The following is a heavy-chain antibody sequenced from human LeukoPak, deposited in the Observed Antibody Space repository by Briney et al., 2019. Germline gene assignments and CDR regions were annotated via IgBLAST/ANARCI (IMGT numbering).Heavy chain of an antibody. CDR3: ARGLTVWGSYRNTYYFDY. Sequence: SETLSLTCTVSGGSISSYYWSWIRQPPGKELHWTGYIYYSRSTNYNTSPKSRITISVDTSKNQFFLKLSSVTAADTAVYYCARGLTVWGSYRNTYYFDYWGQGTLVTVSS. CDR1: GGSISSYY. CDR2: IYYSRST. V-gene: IGHV4-59*01. D-gene: IGHD3-16*02. J-gene: IGHJ4*02.